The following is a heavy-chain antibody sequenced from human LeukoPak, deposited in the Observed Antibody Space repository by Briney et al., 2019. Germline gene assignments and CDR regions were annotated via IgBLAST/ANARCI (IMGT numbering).Heavy chain of an antibody. Sequence: SETLSLTCTVSGGSISSYYWSWIRQPPGKGLEWIGYIYYSESSNYNPSLKSRVTISADTSQNQFSLKLSSVTAADTAVYYCARHGYDFWSGFYPYFDYWGQGTLVTVSS. CDR1: GGSISSYY. J-gene: IGHJ4*02. CDR2: IYYSESS. D-gene: IGHD3-3*01. CDR3: ARHGYDFWSGFYPYFDY. V-gene: IGHV4-59*08.